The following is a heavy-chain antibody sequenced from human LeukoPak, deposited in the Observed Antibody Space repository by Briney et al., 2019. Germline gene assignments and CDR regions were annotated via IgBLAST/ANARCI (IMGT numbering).Heavy chain of an antibody. CDR1: GGSISSGDYY. CDR2: IYYSGST. J-gene: IGHJ4*02. V-gene: IGHV4-30-4*01. Sequence: SETLSLTCTVSGGSISSGDYYWSWIRQPPGKGLEWIGYIYYSGSTYYNPSLKSRVTISVDTSKNQFSLKLSSVTAADTAVYYRAREESGSYFFDYWGQGTLVTVSS. CDR3: AREESGSYFFDY. D-gene: IGHD1-26*01.